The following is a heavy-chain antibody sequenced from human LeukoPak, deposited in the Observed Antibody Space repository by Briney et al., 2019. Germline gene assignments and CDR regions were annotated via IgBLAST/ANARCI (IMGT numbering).Heavy chain of an antibody. V-gene: IGHV4-59*08. CDR3: ARAEYCSGSSCYSGVGY. D-gene: IGHD2-15*01. CDR2: ISYSGNT. CDR1: GGSISNYY. J-gene: IGHJ4*02. Sequence: SETLSLTCTVSGGSISNYYWSWIRQPPGKELEWIGYISYSGNTDSNPSLKSRVTISVDTSKNQFSLKLSSVTAADTAVYYCARAEYCSGSSCYSGVGYWGQGTLVTVSS.